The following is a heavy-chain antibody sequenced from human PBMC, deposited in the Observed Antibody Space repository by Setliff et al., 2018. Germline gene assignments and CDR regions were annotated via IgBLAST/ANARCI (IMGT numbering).Heavy chain of an antibody. CDR2: IKQDGSEK. J-gene: IGHJ6*02. CDR1: GFTFSSTW. CDR3: ARVGQLWTQRYYYYGMDV. V-gene: IGHV3-7*02. D-gene: IGHD5-18*01. Sequence: PGGSLRLSCAASGFTFSSTWMSWVRQAPGKGLEWVANIKQDGSEKNYVDSVKGRFTISRDNAKNSLYLQMNSLRAEDTAVYYCARVGQLWTQRYYYYGMDVWGQGTTVTVSS.